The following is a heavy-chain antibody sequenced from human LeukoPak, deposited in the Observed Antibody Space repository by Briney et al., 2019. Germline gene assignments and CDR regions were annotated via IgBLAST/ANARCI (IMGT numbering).Heavy chain of an antibody. CDR2: LYIGGNT. J-gene: IGHJ4*02. Sequence: GGSLRLSCSASGFTFSTYWMSWVRQAPGKGLEWVSALYIGGNTYYADSVRGRFTISRDNSKNTLYLQMNSLRAEDTAIYYCTTAAGYNYGQYWGQGTLVTVSS. D-gene: IGHD5-18*01. CDR1: GFTFSTYW. CDR3: TTAAGYNYGQY. V-gene: IGHV3-23*05.